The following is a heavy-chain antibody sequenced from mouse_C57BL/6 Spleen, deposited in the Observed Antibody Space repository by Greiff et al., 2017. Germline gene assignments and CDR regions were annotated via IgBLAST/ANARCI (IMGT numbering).Heavy chain of an antibody. CDR3: ARHKEGYDYDPLGAMDY. CDR2: FYPGRGSI. Sequence: VQLQQSGAELVKPGASVKLSCKASGYTFTEYTINWVKQRSGQGLEWIGWFYPGRGSIKYNEKFKDKATLTADKSSSTVYMELSRLTSEDSAVYFCARHKEGYDYDPLGAMDYWGQGTSVTVSS. D-gene: IGHD2-4*01. J-gene: IGHJ4*01. V-gene: IGHV1-62-2*01. CDR1: GYTFTEYT.